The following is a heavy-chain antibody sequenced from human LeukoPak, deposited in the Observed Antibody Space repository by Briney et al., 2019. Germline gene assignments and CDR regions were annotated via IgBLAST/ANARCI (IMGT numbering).Heavy chain of an antibody. CDR2: INSDGIYT. Sequence: GGSLRLSCAASGFTFSSYWMHWVRQAPGKGLVWVSRINSDGIYTTYADSVKGRFPISRDNAKNSLYLQVNSLRDEDTAVYYCAAFATSNAQWANFDFWGQGTLVTVSS. D-gene: IGHD1-26*01. CDR1: GFTFSSYW. J-gene: IGHJ4*02. V-gene: IGHV3-74*01. CDR3: AAFATSNAQWANFDF.